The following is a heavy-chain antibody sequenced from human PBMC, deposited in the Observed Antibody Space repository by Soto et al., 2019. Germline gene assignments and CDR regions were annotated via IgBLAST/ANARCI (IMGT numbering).Heavy chain of an antibody. Sequence: GGSLRLSCAASGFTFSNAWMSWVRQAPGKGLEWVGRIKSKTDGGTTDYAAPVKGRFTISRDDSKNTLYLQMNSLKTEDTAVYYCTTGEGPSYGIDVWGQGTTVTVSS. CDR2: IKSKTDGGTT. CDR3: TTGEGPSYGIDV. V-gene: IGHV3-15*01. J-gene: IGHJ6*02. CDR1: GFTFSNAW.